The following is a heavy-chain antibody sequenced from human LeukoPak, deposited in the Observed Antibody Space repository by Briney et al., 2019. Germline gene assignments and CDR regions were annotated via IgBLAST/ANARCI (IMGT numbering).Heavy chain of an antibody. J-gene: IGHJ4*02. D-gene: IGHD3-3*01. CDR2: ISYDGSNK. V-gene: IGHV3-30*01. Sequence: GGSLRLSCAAPGFTFSSYAMHWVRQAPGKGLEWVAVISYDGSNKYYADSVKGRFTISRDNSKNTLYLQMNSLRAEDTAVYYCARVDFWSGYYYFDYWGQGTLVTVSS. CDR1: GFTFSSYA. CDR3: ARVDFWSGYYYFDY.